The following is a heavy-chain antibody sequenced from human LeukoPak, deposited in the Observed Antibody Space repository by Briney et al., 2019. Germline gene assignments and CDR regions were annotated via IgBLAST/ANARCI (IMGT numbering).Heavy chain of an antibody. CDR1: KFAFSSYA. CDR3: ARELYYDFWSGYNFDAYGMDV. CDR2: INQDGSEN. Sequence: GGSLRLSCAASKFAFSSYAMSWVRQAPGKGLEWVANINQDGSENYYVDSVKGRFIISRDNAKSLVYLQMNSLRAEDTAVYYCARELYYDFWSGYNFDAYGMDVWGQGTTVTVSS. V-gene: IGHV3-7*01. D-gene: IGHD3-3*01. J-gene: IGHJ6*02.